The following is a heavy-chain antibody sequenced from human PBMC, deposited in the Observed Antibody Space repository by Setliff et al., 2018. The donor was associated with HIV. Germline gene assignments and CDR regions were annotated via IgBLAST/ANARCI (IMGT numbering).Heavy chain of an antibody. V-gene: IGHV3-11*05. CDR3: ARGEITVAGLFEY. D-gene: IGHD6-19*01. CDR2: ISYTSTYT. CDR1: GFSFGEYF. J-gene: IGHJ4*02. Sequence: PGGSLSLSCAVSGFSFGEYFMSWIRQAPGKGLEWISYISYTSTYTDFADSVKGRFTISRDNAKNSVYLQMNSLRVEDTAMYFCARGEITVAGLFEYWGQGTLVTVSS.